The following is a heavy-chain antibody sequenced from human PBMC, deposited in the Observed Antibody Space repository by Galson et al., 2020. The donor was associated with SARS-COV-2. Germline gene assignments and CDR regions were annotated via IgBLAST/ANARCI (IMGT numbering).Heavy chain of an antibody. Sequence: GESLKISCAASGFTFSSYWMSWVRQAPGKGLEWVANIKQDGSEKYYVDSVKGRFTISRDNAKNSLYLQMNSLRAEDTAVYYCARENYDFWSGFIAFDYGGQGTLVTVSS. J-gene: IGHJ4*02. CDR3: ARENYDFWSGFIAFDY. D-gene: IGHD3-3*01. V-gene: IGHV3-7*03. CDR1: GFTFSSYW. CDR2: IKQDGSEK.